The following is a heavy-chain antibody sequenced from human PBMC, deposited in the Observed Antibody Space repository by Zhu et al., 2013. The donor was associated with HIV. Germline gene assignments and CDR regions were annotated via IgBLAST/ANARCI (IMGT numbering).Heavy chain of an antibody. Sequence: QVQLVQSGAEVKKPGASVKVSCKASGHTFTSYYIHWVRQAPGQGLEWMGILHPSGGGTTYAQKFQGRVTMTRDTSTSTVYMDLSSLRSEDTAMYYCARDPGNGFDYWGQGTLVTVSS. V-gene: IGHV1-46*01. J-gene: IGHJ4*02. CDR1: GHTFTSYY. CDR3: ARDPGNGFDY. D-gene: IGHD4-4*01. CDR2: LHPSGGGT.